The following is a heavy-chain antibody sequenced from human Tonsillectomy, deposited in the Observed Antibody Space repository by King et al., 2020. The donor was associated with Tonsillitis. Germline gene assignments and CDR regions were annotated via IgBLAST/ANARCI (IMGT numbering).Heavy chain of an antibody. CDR1: GFIFSGYW. D-gene: IGHD5-18*01. J-gene: IGHJ4*02. CDR2: IKQDGSEK. V-gene: IGHV3-7*01. CDR3: ARDGAGYSYGYSHFDY. Sequence: VQLVESGGGLVQPGGSLRLSCAASGFIFSGYWMSWVRQAPGKGLEWVANIKQDGSEKYYVGSVKGRFTISRDNVENSLYLQMNSLTAEDTDVYYCARDGAGYSYGYSHFDYWGQGTLVTVSS.